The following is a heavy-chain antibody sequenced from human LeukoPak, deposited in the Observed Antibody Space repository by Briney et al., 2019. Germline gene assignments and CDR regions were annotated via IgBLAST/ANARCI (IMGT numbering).Heavy chain of an antibody. CDR3: ARDSYYDSGAHYNYYYGMDV. V-gene: IGHV4-59*12. Sequence: SETPSLTCTVSGDSIRGYYLNWIRQPPGKGLEWIVYIHYSGSTSYNPSLKSRLTISVDTSKNQFSLKLSSVTAADTGVYYCARDSYYDSGAHYNYYYGMDVWGQGTTVTVSS. CDR1: GDSIRGYY. D-gene: IGHD3-22*01. J-gene: IGHJ6*02. CDR2: IHYSGST.